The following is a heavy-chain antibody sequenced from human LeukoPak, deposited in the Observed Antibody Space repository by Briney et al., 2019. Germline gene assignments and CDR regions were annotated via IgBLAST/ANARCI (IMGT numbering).Heavy chain of an antibody. CDR1: GDSVSSNSAA. V-gene: IGHV6-1*01. CDR3: ARQVTVGSFFDY. CDR2: TYYRSKWYS. Sequence: PSQTLSLTCAISGDSVSSNSAAWNWIRQSPSRGLEWLGRTYYRSKWYSDYAVSVKSRITINPDTSKNQFSLKLSSVTAADTAVYYCARQVTVGSFFDYWGQGTLVTVSS. J-gene: IGHJ4*02. D-gene: IGHD2-21*02.